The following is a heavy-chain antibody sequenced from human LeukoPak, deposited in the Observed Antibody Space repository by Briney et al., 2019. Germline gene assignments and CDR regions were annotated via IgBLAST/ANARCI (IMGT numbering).Heavy chain of an antibody. Sequence: PGGSLRPSCAASGFTFSSYEMNWVRQPPGKGLERIGKIYHSGSTNYNPSLKSRVTISVDKSKNQFSLKLSSVTAADTAVYYCARNPSDYYDSSGISDYWGQGILVTVSS. CDR3: ARNPSDYYDSSGISDY. CDR2: IYHSGST. V-gene: IGHV4-4*02. CDR1: GFTFSSYEM. J-gene: IGHJ4*02. D-gene: IGHD3-22*01.